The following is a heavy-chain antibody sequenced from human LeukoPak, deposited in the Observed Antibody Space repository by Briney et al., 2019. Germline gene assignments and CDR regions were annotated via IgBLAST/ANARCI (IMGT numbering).Heavy chain of an antibody. Sequence: ASVKVSCKASGYTFTGYYMHWVRQAPGQGLEWMGRINPNSGGTNYAQKFQGRVAMTRDTSISTAYMELSRLRSDDTAVYYCARRAGSGRDFDYWGQGTLVTVSS. CDR2: INPNSGGT. V-gene: IGHV1-2*06. CDR3: ARRAGSGRDFDY. D-gene: IGHD3-10*01. J-gene: IGHJ4*02. CDR1: GYTFTGYY.